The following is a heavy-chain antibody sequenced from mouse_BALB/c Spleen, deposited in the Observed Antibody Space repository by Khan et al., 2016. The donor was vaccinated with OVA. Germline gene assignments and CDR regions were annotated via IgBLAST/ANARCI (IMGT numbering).Heavy chain of an antibody. CDR2: INPSTGYT. V-gene: IGHV1-4*01. CDR1: GYTFTSYS. CDR3: ANHGSSSAWLTY. Sequence: QVQLKQSGAELAKPGASVKMSCKASGYTFTSYSMHWVKQRPGQGLEWIGYINPSTGYTEYNQRFKDKATLTADKSSSTAYMQLSSLTSEESAVYYCANHGSSSAWLTYWGQGTPVTVSA. J-gene: IGHJ3*01. D-gene: IGHD1-1*01.